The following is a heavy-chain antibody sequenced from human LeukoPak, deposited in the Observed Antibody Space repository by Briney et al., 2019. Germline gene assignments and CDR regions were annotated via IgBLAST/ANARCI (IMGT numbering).Heavy chain of an antibody. CDR1: GFTFSSYW. D-gene: IGHD3-16*02. Sequence: PGGSLRLSCAASGFTFSSYWMSWVRQAPGKGLEWVANIKQDGSEKYYVDSVKGRFTISRDNAKNSLYLQMYSLRAEDTAVYYCARDYDYVWGSYRKGPFDYWGQGTLVTVSS. CDR2: IKQDGSEK. CDR3: ARDYDYVWGSYRKGPFDY. V-gene: IGHV3-7*01. J-gene: IGHJ4*02.